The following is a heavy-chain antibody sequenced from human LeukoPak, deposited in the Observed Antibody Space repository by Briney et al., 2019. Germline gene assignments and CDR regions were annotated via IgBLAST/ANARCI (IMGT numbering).Heavy chain of an antibody. CDR1: GVTFSSYG. J-gene: IGHJ3*02. Sequence: PGRSLRLSCAAAGVTFSSYGMHLVRQAPGKGLEWVAVIWYDGSNKYYADSVKGRFTISRDNSKNTLYLQMNSLRAEDTAVYYCARDSAYGDYLGAFDIWGQGTMVTVSS. CDR2: IWYDGSNK. V-gene: IGHV3-33*01. CDR3: ARDSAYGDYLGAFDI. D-gene: IGHD4-17*01.